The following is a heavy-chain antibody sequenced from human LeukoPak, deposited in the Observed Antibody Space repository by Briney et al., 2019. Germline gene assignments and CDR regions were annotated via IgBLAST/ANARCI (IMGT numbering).Heavy chain of an antibody. V-gene: IGHV3-21*01. J-gene: IGHJ4*02. D-gene: IGHD5-24*01. CDR2: ISSSSSYI. CDR3: AREDGYNWSIDY. CDR1: GFTFSSYS. Sequence: PGGSLRLSCAASGFTFSSYSMTWVRQAPGKGLEWVSSISSSSSYIYYADSVKGRFTISRDNAKNSLYLQMNSLRAEDTAVYYCAREDGYNWSIDYWGQGTLVTVSS.